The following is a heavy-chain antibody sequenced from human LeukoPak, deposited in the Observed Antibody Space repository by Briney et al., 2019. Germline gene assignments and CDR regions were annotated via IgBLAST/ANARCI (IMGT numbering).Heavy chain of an antibody. J-gene: IGHJ5*02. CDR1: GYTFTGYY. V-gene: IGHV1-18*04. Sequence: ASVKVSCKASGYTFTGYYMHWVRQAPGQGLEWMGWISAYNGNTNYAQKLQGRVTMTTDTSTSTAYMELRSLRSDDTAVYYCAREGTYYYGSGSYYLLVPNQNWFDPWGQGTLVTVSS. CDR2: ISAYNGNT. D-gene: IGHD3-10*01. CDR3: AREGTYYYGSGSYYLLVPNQNWFDP.